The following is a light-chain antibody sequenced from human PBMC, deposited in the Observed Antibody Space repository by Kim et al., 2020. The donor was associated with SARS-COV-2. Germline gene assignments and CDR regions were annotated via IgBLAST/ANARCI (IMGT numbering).Light chain of an antibody. CDR3: SKNASSPRT. Sequence: EIVLTQSPGTVSFSPGERATLSCRASQSISSTYLCWYQHNPVQAPRLLIYGAYSRAIGIPDRFSGSGSGTDFTSTISILEPEDFVVYYVSKNASSPRTFGQGTKVGIK. V-gene: IGKV3-20*01. CDR2: GAY. J-gene: IGKJ1*01. CDR1: QSISSTY.